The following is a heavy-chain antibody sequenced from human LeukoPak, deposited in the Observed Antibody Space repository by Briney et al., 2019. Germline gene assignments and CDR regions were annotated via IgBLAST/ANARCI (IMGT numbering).Heavy chain of an antibody. V-gene: IGHV1-2*02. D-gene: IGHD2-15*01. CDR3: ARDSIVVVVAASSPYYMDV. Sequence: ASVKVSCKASGYTFTGYYMHWVRQAPGQGLEWMGWINPNSGGTNYAQKFQGRVTMTRDTSISTAYMELSRLRSDDTAVYYCARDSIVVVVAASSPYYMDVWDKGTTVTVSS. J-gene: IGHJ6*03. CDR2: INPNSGGT. CDR1: GYTFTGYY.